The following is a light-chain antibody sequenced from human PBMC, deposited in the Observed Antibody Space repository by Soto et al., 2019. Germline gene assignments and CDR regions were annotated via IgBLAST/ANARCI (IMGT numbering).Light chain of an antibody. V-gene: IGKV3-20*01. CDR2: GAS. CDR3: QQYGSSPLT. Sequence: EIVLTQSPGTLSLSPGERATLSCRASQSVSSSYLAWYQQKPGQAPRLLIYGASSRATGIPDRFSGSGSGTDITLTISRLEPEAFAVYFCQQYGSSPLTFGGGTKVEIK. J-gene: IGKJ4*01. CDR1: QSVSSSY.